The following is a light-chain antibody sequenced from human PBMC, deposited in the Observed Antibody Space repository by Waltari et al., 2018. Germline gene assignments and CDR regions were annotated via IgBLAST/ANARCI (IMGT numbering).Light chain of an antibody. V-gene: IGLV2-14*01. CDR2: EVY. Sequence: QSALTQPASVSGSPGQSITISCTGTSSDVAGYNYVSWYQQHPGKAPNRMIYEVYYRHSGVSNRFAGSKSGNTAPLTISGLQAEGEADYYSNSYTSSSIVVFGGGTKVTVL. CDR3: NSYTSSSIVV. CDR1: SSDVAGYNY. J-gene: IGLJ2*01.